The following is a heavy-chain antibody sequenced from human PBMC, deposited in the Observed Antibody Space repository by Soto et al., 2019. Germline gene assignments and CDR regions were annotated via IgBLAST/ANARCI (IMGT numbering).Heavy chain of an antibody. V-gene: IGHV3-21*01. CDR2: ISSNSAYI. D-gene: IGHD6-13*01. CDR3: TRDASRDSSARGWFDP. J-gene: IGHJ5*02. Sequence: LRLSCAASGFTFRSFTMNWVRQAPGKGLEWVSTISSNSAYIYYTDALRGRFTISRDNAKNSLHLQMNSLRAEDTAVYYCTRDASRDSSARGWFDPWGPGNLVTVSS. CDR1: GFTFRSFT.